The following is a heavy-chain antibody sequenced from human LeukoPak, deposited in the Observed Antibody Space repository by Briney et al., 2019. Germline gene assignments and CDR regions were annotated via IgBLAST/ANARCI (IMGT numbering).Heavy chain of an antibody. V-gene: IGHV1-2*02. D-gene: IGHD5/OR15-5a*01. J-gene: IGHJ4*02. CDR2: INPNSGGT. Sequence: ASVKVSCKASGYTFTGYYMNWVRQAPGQGLEWMGWINPNSGGTNYAQKFQGRVTMTRDTSTSTAYMELSRLRSDDTAVYYWARGGEVSTITVDYWGQGTLVTVSS. CDR3: ARGGEVSTITVDY. CDR1: GYTFTGYY.